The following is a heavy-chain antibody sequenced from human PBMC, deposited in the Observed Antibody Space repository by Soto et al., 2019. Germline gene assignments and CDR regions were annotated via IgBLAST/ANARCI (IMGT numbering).Heavy chain of an antibody. CDR2: IYYTGST. V-gene: IGHV4-59*01. CDR1: GDSINNYY. CDR3: AKYRRTEAEGFTLDY. D-gene: IGHD6-13*01. J-gene: IGHJ4*02. Sequence: SETLSRSCTVSGDSINNYYWSWIRQPPGKRLEWIGYIYYTGSTTYNPSLESRVTMSVDTSKNQFSLKLNSVNAADTAVYYCAKYRRTEAEGFTLDYWGRGTLVTVSS.